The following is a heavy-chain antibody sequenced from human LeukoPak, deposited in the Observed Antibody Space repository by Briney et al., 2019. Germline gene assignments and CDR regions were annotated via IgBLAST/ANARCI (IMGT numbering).Heavy chain of an antibody. Sequence: GGSLRLSCAASGFTFSSYGMHWVRQAPGKGLEWVAFIRYDGSNKYCADSVKGRFTISRDNSKNTLYLQMNSLRAEDTAVYYCAKDLPSGLYYDSSGYSDWGQGTLVTVSS. D-gene: IGHD3-22*01. CDR2: IRYDGSNK. V-gene: IGHV3-30*02. CDR1: GFTFSSYG. CDR3: AKDLPSGLYYDSSGYSD. J-gene: IGHJ4*02.